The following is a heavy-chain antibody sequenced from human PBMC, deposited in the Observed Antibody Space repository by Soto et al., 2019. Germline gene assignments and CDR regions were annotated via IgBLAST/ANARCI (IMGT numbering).Heavy chain of an antibody. CDR3: ARGVIVVVPAAMSSGAFDI. Sequence: ASVKVSCKASGYTFTSYYMHWVRQAPGQGLEWMGIINPNSGSTGYAQKFQGRVTMTRNTSISTAYMELSSLRSEDTAVYYCARGVIVVVPAAMSSGAFDIWGQGTMVTVSS. V-gene: IGHV1-8*02. J-gene: IGHJ3*02. CDR1: GYTFTSYY. CDR2: INPNSGST. D-gene: IGHD2-2*01.